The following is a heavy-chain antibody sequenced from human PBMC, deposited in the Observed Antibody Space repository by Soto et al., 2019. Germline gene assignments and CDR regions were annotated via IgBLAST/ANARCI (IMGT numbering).Heavy chain of an antibody. D-gene: IGHD6-13*01. J-gene: IGHJ5*02. V-gene: IGHV1-18*01. CDR1: GYTFSSYG. CDR2: ISANNGNT. CDR3: ARSTGYISSWFSYNWFDP. Sequence: QAQLVQSGAEVKKPGASVKVSCRGSGYTFSSYGISWVRQGPGQGLEWMGWISANNGNTKYAQKVQGRVTMTTDTSTNTAYMELRGLRSVDTAVYFCARSTGYISSWFSYNWFDPWGQGTLVTVSS.